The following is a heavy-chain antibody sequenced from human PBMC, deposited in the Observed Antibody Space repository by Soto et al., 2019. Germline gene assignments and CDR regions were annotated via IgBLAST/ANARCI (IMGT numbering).Heavy chain of an antibody. CDR3: ACHLVMAGTRGFDH. Sequence: QVQLQESGPGLVKPSGTLSPTCAVSSGSVFSSNWWSWVRLPPGKGLEWNGETRNSGGANYNPSLKGRVTITVDRSRNHMCLELSSVTAADTAVYYCACHLVMAGTRGFDHWGLGTLVTVSS. J-gene: IGHJ4*02. CDR2: TRNSGGA. CDR1: SGSVFSSNW. V-gene: IGHV4-4*02. D-gene: IGHD6-19*01.